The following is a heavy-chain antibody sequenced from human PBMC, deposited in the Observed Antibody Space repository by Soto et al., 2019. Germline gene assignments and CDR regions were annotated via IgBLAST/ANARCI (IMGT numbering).Heavy chain of an antibody. D-gene: IGHD3-22*01. CDR1: GFTFSSYA. V-gene: IGHV3-11*06. Sequence: SLRLSCAASGFTFSSYAMSWIRQAPGKGLEWVSDIRISGSSTNYADSVKGRFTISRENAKDSLFLQMDRLRIEDTAVYYCAVRDSSGYNHLVYWGQGTRVTVSS. CDR2: IRISGSST. CDR3: AVRDSSGYNHLVY. J-gene: IGHJ4*02.